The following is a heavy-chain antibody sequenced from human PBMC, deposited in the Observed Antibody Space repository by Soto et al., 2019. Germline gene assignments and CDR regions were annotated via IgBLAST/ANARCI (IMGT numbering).Heavy chain of an antibody. CDR2: IYYSGST. J-gene: IGHJ6*02. V-gene: IGHV4-39*01. Sequence: SETLSLTCTVSGGSISSSSYYWGWIRQPPGKGLEWIGSIYYSGSTYYNPSLKSRVTISVDTSKNQFSLKLSSVTAADTAVYYCARLDRPYYYYYGMDVWGQGTTVTVSS. CDR1: GGSISSSSYY. CDR3: ARLDRPYYYYYGMDV.